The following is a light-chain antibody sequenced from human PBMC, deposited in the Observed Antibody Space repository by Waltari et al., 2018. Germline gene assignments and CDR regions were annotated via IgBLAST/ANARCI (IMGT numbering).Light chain of an antibody. V-gene: IGLV3-19*01. CDR3: LSRDTTSTRV. J-gene: IGLJ3*02. CDR2: GQD. Sequence: SSELTPAPAVSVALGQTVSITCTGDSLSRYYASWYQPRPGQAPILILYGQDNRPSGIPDRFSGSTSGNTASLTITGAQAEDEADYYCLSRDTTSTRVFGGGTRLTV. CDR1: SLSRYY.